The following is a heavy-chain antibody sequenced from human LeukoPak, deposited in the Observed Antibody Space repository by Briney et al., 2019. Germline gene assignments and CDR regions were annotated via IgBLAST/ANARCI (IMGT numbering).Heavy chain of an antibody. D-gene: IGHD1-26*01. CDR3: ARDWRERSDAFDI. V-gene: IGHV3-66*01. Sequence: QPGGSLRLSCAASGFTFSSYAMSWVRQAPGKGLEWVSVIYSGGSTYYADSVKGRFTISRDNSKNTLYLQMNRLRAEDTAVYYCARDWRERSDAFDIWGQGTMVTVSS. J-gene: IGHJ3*02. CDR1: GFTFSSYA. CDR2: IYSGGST.